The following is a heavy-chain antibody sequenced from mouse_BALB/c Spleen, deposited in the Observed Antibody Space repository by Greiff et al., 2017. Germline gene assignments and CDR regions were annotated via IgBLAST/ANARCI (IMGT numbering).Heavy chain of an antibody. Sequence: VQLQESGPGLVAPSQSLSITCTVSGFSLTGYGVNWVRQPPGKGLEWLGMIWGDGSTDYNSALKSRLSISKDNSKSQVFLKMNSLQTDDTARYYCARIYGSRDYFDYWGQGTTLTVSS. V-gene: IGHV2-6-7*01. CDR2: IWGDGST. CDR1: GFSLTGYG. J-gene: IGHJ2*01. D-gene: IGHD1-1*01. CDR3: ARIYGSRDYFDY.